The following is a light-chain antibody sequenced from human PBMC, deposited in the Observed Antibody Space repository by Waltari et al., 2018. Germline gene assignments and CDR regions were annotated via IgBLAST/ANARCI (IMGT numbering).Light chain of an antibody. Sequence: DIQVTQSPSTLSASVGDSLPITCRTSQSINKWVSWYQQKPGKTPKLLIYRASSLESGVPSRFRGSGSATEFTLSISGLQPDDVATYYCQQYNSYPYTFGQGTKVEI. CDR2: RAS. V-gene: IGKV1-5*03. CDR1: QSINKW. CDR3: QQYNSYPYT. J-gene: IGKJ2*01.